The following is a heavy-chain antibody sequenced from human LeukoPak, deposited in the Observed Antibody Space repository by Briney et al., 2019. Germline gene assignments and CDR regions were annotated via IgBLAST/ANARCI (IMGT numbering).Heavy chain of an antibody. Sequence: SETLSLTCTVSGGSISSSSYYWGWIRQPPGKGLEWIGRTYYSGSTYYNPSLKSRVTISVDTSKNQFSLKLSSVTAADTAVYYCASPAVAGTEPYYFDYWGQGTLVTVSS. J-gene: IGHJ4*02. CDR3: ASPAVAGTEPYYFDY. CDR1: GGSISSSSYY. D-gene: IGHD6-19*01. V-gene: IGHV4-39*07. CDR2: TYYSGST.